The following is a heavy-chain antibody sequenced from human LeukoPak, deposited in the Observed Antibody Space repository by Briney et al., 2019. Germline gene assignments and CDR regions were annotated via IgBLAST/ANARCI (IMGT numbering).Heavy chain of an antibody. D-gene: IGHD1-26*01. V-gene: IGHV4-34*01. J-gene: IGHJ4*02. CDR3: ASEVEVGARYFDY. CDR2: INHSGST. CDR1: GGSFSGYY. Sequence: SETLSLTCAVYGGSFSGYYWSWIRQPPGKGLEWIGEINHSGSTNYNPSLKSRVTISEDTSKNQFSLKLSSVTAADTAVYYCASEVEVGARYFDYWGQGTLVTVSS.